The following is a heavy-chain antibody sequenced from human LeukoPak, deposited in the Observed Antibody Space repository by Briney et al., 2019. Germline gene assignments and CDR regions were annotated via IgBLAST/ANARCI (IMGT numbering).Heavy chain of an antibody. Sequence: GGSLRLSCAASGFTFSSYAMSWVRQAPGKGLEWVSAISGSGGSTYYADSVKGRFTISRDNSKNTLYLQMNSLRAEDTAVYYCAKDAGRYSSGWWYFDYWGQGTLVTVSS. V-gene: IGHV3-23*01. CDR3: AKDAGRYSSGWWYFDY. CDR1: GFTFSSYA. CDR2: ISGSGGST. J-gene: IGHJ4*02. D-gene: IGHD6-19*01.